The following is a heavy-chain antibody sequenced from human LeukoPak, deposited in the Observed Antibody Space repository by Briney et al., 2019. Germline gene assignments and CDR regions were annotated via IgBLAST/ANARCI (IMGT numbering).Heavy chain of an antibody. CDR1: GGSISRYY. J-gene: IGHJ4*02. Sequence: SETLSLTCTVSGGSISRYYWSWIRQPPGKGLEWIGYIYYSGSTNYNPSLKSRVTISVDTSKNQFSLKLSSVTAADTAVYYCARAAAAGKGSFDYWGQGTLVTVSS. CDR3: ARAAAAGKGSFDY. V-gene: IGHV4-59*01. CDR2: IYYSGST. D-gene: IGHD6-13*01.